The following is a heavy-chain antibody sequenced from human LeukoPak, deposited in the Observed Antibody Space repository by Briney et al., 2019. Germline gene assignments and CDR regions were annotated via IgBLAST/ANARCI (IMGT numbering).Heavy chain of an antibody. CDR1: GYTFTTYD. Sequence: ASVKVSCRTSGYTFTTYDLNWVRQAPGQGLEWMGWMNPNSGDTGYAQKFQGRVTMTRDTSISTAYMELSSLRSEDTAVYYCARGLGPYSTTWYPPLRYWGQGTLVTVSS. CDR2: MNPNSGDT. V-gene: IGHV1-8*01. J-gene: IGHJ4*02. CDR3: ARGLGPYSTTWYPPLRY. D-gene: IGHD6-13*01.